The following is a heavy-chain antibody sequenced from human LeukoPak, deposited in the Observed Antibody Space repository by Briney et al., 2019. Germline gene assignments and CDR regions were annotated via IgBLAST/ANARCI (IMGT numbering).Heavy chain of an antibody. Sequence: AGGSLTLSCAASGFTFTNYAMNWVRQAPGKGLEWVSTSGSGGSPFYADSVKGRFTISRDNSRNTLYLQMNSLRVEDTAVYYCAKGGSGWYPGFDYWGQGILVTVSS. D-gene: IGHD6-19*01. V-gene: IGHV3-23*01. CDR1: GFTFTNYA. J-gene: IGHJ4*02. CDR3: AKGGSGWYPGFDY. CDR2: SGSGGSP.